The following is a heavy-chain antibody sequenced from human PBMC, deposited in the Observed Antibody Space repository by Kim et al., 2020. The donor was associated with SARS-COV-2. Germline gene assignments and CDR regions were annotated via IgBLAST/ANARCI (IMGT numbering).Heavy chain of an antibody. CDR2: ISWNSGSI. CDR1: GFTFDDYA. D-gene: IGHD6-13*01. CDR3: AKDKRDGGIAAAGTDAFDI. Sequence: GGSLRLSCAASGFTFDDYAMHWVRQAPGKGLELVSGISWNSGSIGYADSVKGRFTISRDNAKNSLYLQMNSLRAEDTALYYCAKDKRDGGIAAAGTDAFDIWGQGTMVTVSS. J-gene: IGHJ3*02. V-gene: IGHV3-9*01.